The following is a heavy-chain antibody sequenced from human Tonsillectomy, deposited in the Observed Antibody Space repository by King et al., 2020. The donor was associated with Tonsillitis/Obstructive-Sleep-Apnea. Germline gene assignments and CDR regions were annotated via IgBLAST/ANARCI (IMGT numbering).Heavy chain of an antibody. CDR3: ARTKIEYYFDY. J-gene: IGHJ4*02. D-gene: IGHD2-8*01. Sequence: VQLVESGGGLVQPGGSLRLSCAASGFPFSSYAMHWVRQAPGKGLEYVSAISSNGGSTYYANSVKGRFTISRDNSKNTLYLQMGSLRAEDMAVYYCARTKIEYYFDYWGQGTLVTVSS. CDR1: GFPFSSYA. CDR2: ISSNGGST. V-gene: IGHV3-64*01.